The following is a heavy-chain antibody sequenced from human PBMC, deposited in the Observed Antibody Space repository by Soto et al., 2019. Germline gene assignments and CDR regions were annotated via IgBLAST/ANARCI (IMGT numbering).Heavy chain of an antibody. V-gene: IGHV4-34*01. Sequence: QVQLQQWGAGLLKPSETLSLTCAVYGGSFSGYYWSWIRQPPGKGLEWIGEINHSGSNNYNPCLKRQVTLSVDTPKNQFSLKLSSVTAADTAVYYCYYDYWSGYGYWGQGTLVTVSS. CDR3: YYDYWSGYGY. CDR1: GGSFSGYY. CDR2: INHSGSN. D-gene: IGHD3-3*01. J-gene: IGHJ4*02.